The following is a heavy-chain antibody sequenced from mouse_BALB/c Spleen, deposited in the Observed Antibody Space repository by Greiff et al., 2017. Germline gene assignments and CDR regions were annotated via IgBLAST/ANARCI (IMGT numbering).Heavy chain of an antibody. Sequence: QVQLKESGPGLVAPSQSLSITCTVSGFSLTSYGVHWVRQPPGKGLEWLGVIWAGGSTNYNSALMSRLSISKDNSKSQVFLKMNSLQTDDTAMYYCARGADSSGYGFLAYWGQGTLVTVSA. CDR3: ARGADSSGYGFLAY. D-gene: IGHD3-2*01. CDR1: GFSLTSYG. V-gene: IGHV2-9*02. CDR2: IWAGGST. J-gene: IGHJ3*01.